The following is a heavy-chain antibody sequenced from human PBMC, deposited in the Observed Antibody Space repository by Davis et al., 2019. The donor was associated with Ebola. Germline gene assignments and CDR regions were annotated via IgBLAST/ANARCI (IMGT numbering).Heavy chain of an antibody. CDR3: ARAGGSTTLTAPSMDV. V-gene: IGHV3-7*03. D-gene: IGHD2/OR15-2a*01. CDR1: GFTFGNYW. Sequence: GESLKISCAASGFTFGNYWMNWVRQAPGKGLEWVANIRGDGSEQSYVDSVKGRFTMSRDNAKNSLYLQMNSLRAEDMAVYYCARAGGSTTLTAPSMDVWGQGTTVTVSS. J-gene: IGHJ6*02. CDR2: IRGDGSEQ.